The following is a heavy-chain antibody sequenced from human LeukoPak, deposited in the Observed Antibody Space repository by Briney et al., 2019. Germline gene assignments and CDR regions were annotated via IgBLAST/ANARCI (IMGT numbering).Heavy chain of an antibody. CDR2: FDPEDGKT. V-gene: IGHV1-24*01. CDR3: ATGYLVTAGLMDV. Sequence: ASVKVSCKVSGYTLTELSMFWVRQAPGKGLEWMGSFDPEDGKTVYAQKFQGRVTMTEDTSTDTAYMELSSLKSEDTAVYYCATGYLVTAGLMDVWGQGTTVTVSS. CDR1: GYTLTELS. J-gene: IGHJ6*02. D-gene: IGHD6-13*01.